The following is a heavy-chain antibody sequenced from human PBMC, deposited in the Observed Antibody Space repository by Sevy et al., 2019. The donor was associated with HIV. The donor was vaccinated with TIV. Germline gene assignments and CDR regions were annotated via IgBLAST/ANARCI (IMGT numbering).Heavy chain of an antibody. V-gene: IGHV1-69*13. J-gene: IGHJ5*02. CDR1: GGTFSSYA. CDR3: AGERLADSSSFDP. CDR2: IIPIFGTA. Sequence: SVKVSCKASGGTFSSYAISWVRQAPGQGLEWMGGIIPIFGTANYAQKFQGRVTITADESTRTAYMELSSLRSEDTAVYYCAGERLADSSSFDPWGQGTLVTVSS. D-gene: IGHD6-6*01.